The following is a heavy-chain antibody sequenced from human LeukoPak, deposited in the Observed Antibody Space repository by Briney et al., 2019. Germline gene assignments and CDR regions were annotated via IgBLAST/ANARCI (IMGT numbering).Heavy chain of an antibody. J-gene: IGHJ6*02. Sequence: ASVKVSCKASGYTFTNYGISWVRQAPGQGLEWMGGIIPIFGTANYAQKFQGRVTITADESTSTAYMELSSLRSEDTAVYYCATGDGDIVVVPAALDVWGQGTAVTVSS. V-gene: IGHV1-69*13. D-gene: IGHD2-2*01. CDR3: ATGDGDIVVVPAALDV. CDR1: GYTFTNYG. CDR2: IIPIFGTA.